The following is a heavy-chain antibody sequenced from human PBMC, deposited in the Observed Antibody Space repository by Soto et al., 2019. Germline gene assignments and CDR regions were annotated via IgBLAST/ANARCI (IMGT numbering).Heavy chain of an antibody. D-gene: IGHD3-10*01. CDR3: ASSGAGSGDY. CDR1: GGSMSGYS. Sequence: SGTLSLTCTVSGGSMSGYSWSWIRQPPGRGLEWIGHISNSGTANYSPSLKSRPTMSVDTSKDQISLKVTSVTAADTAVYYCASSGAGSGDYWGQGTLVTVS. V-gene: IGHV4-59*01. J-gene: IGHJ4*02. CDR2: ISNSGTA.